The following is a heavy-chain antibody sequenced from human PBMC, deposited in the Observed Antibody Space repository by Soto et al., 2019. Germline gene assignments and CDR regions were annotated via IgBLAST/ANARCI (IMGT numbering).Heavy chain of an antibody. V-gene: IGHV3-48*01. J-gene: IGHJ4*02. D-gene: IGHD3-10*01. CDR2: ISSSSSTI. CDR1: GFTFSSYS. CDR3: ARMVRGVNTYFDY. Sequence: GGSLRLSCAASGFTFSSYSVNWVRQAPGKGLEWVSYISSSSSTIYYADSVKGRFTISRDNAKNSLYLQMNSLRAEDTAVYYCARMVRGVNTYFDYWGQGTLVTVSS.